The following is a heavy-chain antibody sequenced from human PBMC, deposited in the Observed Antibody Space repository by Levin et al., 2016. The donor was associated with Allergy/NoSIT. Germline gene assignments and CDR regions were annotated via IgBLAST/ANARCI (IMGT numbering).Heavy chain of an antibody. CDR2: ISAYNGNT. Sequence: ASVKVSCKASGYTFTSYGISWVRQAPGQGLEWMGWISAYNGNTNYAQKLQGRVTMTTDTSTSTAYMELRSLRSDDTAVYYCARVSVLWFGELPPAGHFDYWGQGTLVTVSS. CDR3: ARVSVLWFGELPPAGHFDY. D-gene: IGHD3-10*01. CDR1: GYTFTSYG. J-gene: IGHJ4*02. V-gene: IGHV1-18*01.